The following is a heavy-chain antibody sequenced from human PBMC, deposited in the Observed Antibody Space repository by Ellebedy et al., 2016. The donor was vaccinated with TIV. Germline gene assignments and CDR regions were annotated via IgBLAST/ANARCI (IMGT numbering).Heavy chain of an antibody. V-gene: IGHV4-59*01. CDR1: GGSISNYY. CDR2: IYSSGST. Sequence: MPSETLSLTCTVSGGSISNYYWGWIRPPPGQGLEWIGYIYSSGSTKYNPSLKSRVTISVDTSKNQFSLKLTSVSAADTAVYYCARLPKSRVGVTGHFDYWGQGTLVTVPP. D-gene: IGHD1-26*01. CDR3: ARLPKSRVGVTGHFDY. J-gene: IGHJ4*02.